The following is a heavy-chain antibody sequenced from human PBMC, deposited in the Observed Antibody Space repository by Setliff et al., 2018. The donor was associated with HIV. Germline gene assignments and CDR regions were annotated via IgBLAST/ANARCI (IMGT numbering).Heavy chain of an antibody. D-gene: IGHD3-10*01. CDR1: GGSFSGYY. CDR2: INHSGST. CDR3: ARSYYGSTTSYGMDV. J-gene: IGHJ6*02. V-gene: IGHV4-34*01. Sequence: SETLSLTCAVYGGSFSGYYWSWIRQPPGKGLEWIGEINHSGSTNYNPSLKSRVTISVDTSKNQFSLNLSSVTAADTAVYYCARSYYGSTTSYGMDVWGQGTTVTVSS.